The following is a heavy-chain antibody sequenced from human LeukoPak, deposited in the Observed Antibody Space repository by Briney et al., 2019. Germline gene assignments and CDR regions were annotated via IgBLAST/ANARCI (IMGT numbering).Heavy chain of an antibody. D-gene: IGHD3-22*01. CDR1: GGSFSGYY. CDR3: ARLRLFLNYYDSSGYYPKTYYFDY. V-gene: IGHV4-34*01. CDR2: INHSGST. J-gene: IGHJ4*02. Sequence: SETLSLTCAVYGGSFSGYYWSWIRQPPGKGLEWIGEINHSGSTNYNPSLKSRVTISVDTSKNQFSLKLSSVTAADTAVYYCARLRLFLNYYDSSGYYPKTYYFDYWGQGTLVTVSS.